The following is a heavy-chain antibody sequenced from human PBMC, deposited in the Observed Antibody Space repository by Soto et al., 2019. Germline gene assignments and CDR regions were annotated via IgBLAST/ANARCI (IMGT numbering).Heavy chain of an antibody. Sequence: SGESLKISCTGVGYSFTSYWIGWVRQMPGKGLEWMGIIYPGDSDTRYSPSFQGQVTISADKSITTAYLQWSSLKAADTAMYDCARGYCTTTNRDPWFDPWGQGTLVTVSS. J-gene: IGHJ5*02. CDR3: ARGYCTTTNRDPWFDP. V-gene: IGHV5-51*01. D-gene: IGHD2-2*01. CDR1: GYSFTSYW. CDR2: IYPGDSDT.